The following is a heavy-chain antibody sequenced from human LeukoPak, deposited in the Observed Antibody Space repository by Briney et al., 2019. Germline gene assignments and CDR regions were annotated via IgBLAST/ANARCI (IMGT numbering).Heavy chain of an antibody. CDR3: ARDALRGPADIAAAGTGDDY. Sequence: GGSLRLSCAASGFTFSSYSMNWVRQAPGKGLEWVSSISSSSSYIYYAGSVKGRFTISRDNAKNSLYLQMNSLRAEDTAVYYCARDALRGPADIAAAGTGDDYWGQGTLVTVSS. D-gene: IGHD6-13*01. CDR1: GFTFSSYS. J-gene: IGHJ4*02. V-gene: IGHV3-21*01. CDR2: ISSSSSYI.